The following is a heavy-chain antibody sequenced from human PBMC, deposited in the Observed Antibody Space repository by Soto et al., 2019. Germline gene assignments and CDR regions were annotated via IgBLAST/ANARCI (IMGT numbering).Heavy chain of an antibody. CDR3: ASTTTVFDY. D-gene: IGHD4-17*01. J-gene: IGHJ4*02. Sequence: SETLSLTCTVSGGSVSSGSYYWSWIRQPPGRGPEWIGYIYYSGSTNYNPSLKSRVTISVDTSKNQFSLKLSSVTAADTAVYYCASTTTVFDYWGQGTLVTVSS. CDR1: GGSVSSGSYY. CDR2: IYYSGST. V-gene: IGHV4-61*01.